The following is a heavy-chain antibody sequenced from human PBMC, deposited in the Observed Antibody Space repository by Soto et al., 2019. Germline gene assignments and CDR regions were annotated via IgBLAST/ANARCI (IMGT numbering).Heavy chain of an antibody. CDR3: ARDMTTVVTPDWFDP. V-gene: IGHV1-18*01. J-gene: IGHJ5*02. D-gene: IGHD4-17*01. CDR1: GYTFTSYG. CDR2: ISAYNGNT. Sequence: ASVKVSCKASGYTFTSYGISWVRRAPGQGLEWMGWISAYNGNTNYAQKLQGRVTMTTDTSTSTAYMELRSLRSDDTAVYYCARDMTTVVTPDWFDPWGQGTLVTVSS.